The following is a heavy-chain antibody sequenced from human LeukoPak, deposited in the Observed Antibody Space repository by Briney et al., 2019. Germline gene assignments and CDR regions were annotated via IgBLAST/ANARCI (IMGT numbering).Heavy chain of an antibody. V-gene: IGHV3-48*02. Sequence: PGGSLRLSCAASGFTFSDYSMNWVRQAPGKGLEWVSYISSSSTTIKYADSVKGRFTISRDNAKSSLYLQMKSLRDENTAVYYCARSRLTAAVNWFDPWGQGTLVTVSS. D-gene: IGHD6-13*01. CDR2: ISSSSTTI. CDR1: GFTFSDYS. CDR3: ARSRLTAAVNWFDP. J-gene: IGHJ5*02.